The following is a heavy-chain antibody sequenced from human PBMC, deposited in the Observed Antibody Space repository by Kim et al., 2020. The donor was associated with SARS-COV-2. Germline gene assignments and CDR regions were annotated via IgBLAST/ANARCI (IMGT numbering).Heavy chain of an antibody. J-gene: IGHJ4*02. CDR3: ARDKGRITMVRGVGY. CDR1: GFTFSSYG. V-gene: IGHV3-33*01. Sequence: GGSLRLSCAASGFTFSSYGMHWVRQAPGKGLEWVAVIWYDGSNKYYADSVKDRFTISRDNSKNTLYLQMNSQRAEDTAVYYCARDKGRITMVRGVGYWGQGTLVTVSS. D-gene: IGHD3-10*01. CDR2: IWYDGSNK.